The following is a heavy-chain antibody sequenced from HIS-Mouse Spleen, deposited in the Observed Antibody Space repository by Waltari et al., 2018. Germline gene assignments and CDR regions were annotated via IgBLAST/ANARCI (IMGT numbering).Heavy chain of an antibody. CDR3: ARLAAAGTY. V-gene: IGHV4-39*07. D-gene: IGHD6-13*01. CDR1: GCSISSSSYY. Sequence: QLQLQESGPGLVKPSETLSLTCTVSGCSISSSSYYWGWIRQHPGRGLEWIGSIYYSGSTYYNPSLKSRVTIAVDTSKNQFSLKLSSVTAADTAVYYCARLAAAGTYWGQGTLVTVSS. CDR2: IYYSGST. J-gene: IGHJ4*02.